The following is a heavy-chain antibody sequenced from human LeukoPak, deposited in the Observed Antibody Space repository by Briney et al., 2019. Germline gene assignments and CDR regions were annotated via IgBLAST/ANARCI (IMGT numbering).Heavy chain of an antibody. V-gene: IGHV1-2*02. D-gene: IGHD2-2*01. J-gene: IGHJ4*02. CDR1: GYTFTGYY. CDR2: INPKSGAT. Sequence: ASVKVSFKASGYTFTGYYMHWVRQAPGQGLQWMGWINPKSGATKYAQNFQGRVTMTRDTSISTAYMELSRLRSDDTAVYYCARLADCSSSSCRSFDYWGQGTLVTVSS. CDR3: ARLADCSSSSCRSFDY.